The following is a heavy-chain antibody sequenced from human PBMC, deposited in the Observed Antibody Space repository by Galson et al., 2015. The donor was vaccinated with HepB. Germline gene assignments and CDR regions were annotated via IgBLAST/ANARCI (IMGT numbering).Heavy chain of an antibody. CDR3: ARDPIYDYYYYMDV. V-gene: IGHV4-4*07. CDR2: IYTSGST. J-gene: IGHJ6*03. Sequence: LSLTCTVSGGSISSYYWSWIRQPAGKGLEWIGRIYTSGSTNYNPSLKSRVTMSVDTSKNQFSLKLSSVTAADTAVYYCARDPIYDYYYYMDVWGKGTTVTVSS. CDR1: GGSISSYY.